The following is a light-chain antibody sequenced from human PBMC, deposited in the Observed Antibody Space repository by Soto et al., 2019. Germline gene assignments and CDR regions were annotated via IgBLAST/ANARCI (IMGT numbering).Light chain of an antibody. CDR2: DAS. Sequence: DIQMTQSPSSLSASVGDRVTITCQASQDITNYLNWLQLKPGKAPKVLIYDASNLETGVPSRFSGTGSGTHVSFTISSLQPEDIATYYCQQYDSFPYTFGQGTKLEIK. J-gene: IGKJ2*01. CDR1: QDITNY. CDR3: QQYDSFPYT. V-gene: IGKV1-33*01.